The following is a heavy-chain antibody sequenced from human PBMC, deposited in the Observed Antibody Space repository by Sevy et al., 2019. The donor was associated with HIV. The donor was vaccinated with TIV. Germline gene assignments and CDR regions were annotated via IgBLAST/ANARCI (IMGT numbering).Heavy chain of an antibody. J-gene: IGHJ6*02. V-gene: IGHV4-59*11. D-gene: IGHD3-10*01. CDR2: FYLGGSA. CDR1: GVSISSHF. Sequence: SETLSLTCSVSGVSISSHFWSWIRQPPGKGLEWIGYFYLGGSANYHPSLKSRVTISGDTSKNQWSLKLTSVTAADTAVYYCAREVHFYSSGFSAGMDVWGQGTTVTVSS. CDR3: AREVHFYSSGFSAGMDV.